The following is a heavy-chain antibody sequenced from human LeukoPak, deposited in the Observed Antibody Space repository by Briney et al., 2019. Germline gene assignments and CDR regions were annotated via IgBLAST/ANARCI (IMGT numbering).Heavy chain of an antibody. J-gene: IGHJ3*02. D-gene: IGHD2-15*01. CDR1: GYSISSGYY. Sequence: SEILSLTCTVSGYSISSGYYWGWIRQPPGKGLEWIGSIYHSGSTYYNPSLKSRVTISVDTSKNQFSLKLSSVTAADTAVYYCARGVVVAANDDAFDIWGQGTMVTVSS. CDR2: IYHSGST. V-gene: IGHV4-38-2*02. CDR3: ARGVVVAANDDAFDI.